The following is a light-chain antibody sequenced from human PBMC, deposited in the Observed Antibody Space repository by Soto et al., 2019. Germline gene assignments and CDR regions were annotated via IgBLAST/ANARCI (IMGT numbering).Light chain of an antibody. CDR1: SSDVGAYNY. V-gene: IGLV2-14*01. CDR3: SSFTRTNTRYV. J-gene: IGLJ1*01. CDR2: NVS. Sequence: QSALTQPASVSGSRGQSITISCTGTSSDVGAYNYVSWYQQHPGKAPKLIIYNVSNRPSGVSNRFSGSKSGNTASLSISGLQTEDEADYFCSSFTRTNTRYVLGTGTKVTVL.